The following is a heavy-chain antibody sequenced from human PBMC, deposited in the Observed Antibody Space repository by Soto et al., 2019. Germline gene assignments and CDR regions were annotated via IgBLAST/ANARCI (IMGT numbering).Heavy chain of an antibody. V-gene: IGHV3-64D*08. D-gene: IGHD6-13*01. Sequence: GGSLRLSCSASGFTFSSYAMHWVRQAPGKGLEYVSAISSNGGSTYYADSVKGRFTISRDNSKNTLYLQMSSLRAEDTAVYYCVKVGSSSWDLPLYSLHFYYGMDVWGQGTTVTVSS. CDR2: ISSNGGST. J-gene: IGHJ6*02. CDR3: VKVGSSSWDLPLYSLHFYYGMDV. CDR1: GFTFSSYA.